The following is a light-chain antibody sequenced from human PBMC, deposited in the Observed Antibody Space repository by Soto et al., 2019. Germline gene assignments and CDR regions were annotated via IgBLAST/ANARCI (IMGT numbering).Light chain of an antibody. J-gene: IGLJ1*01. V-gene: IGLV1-40*01. CDR3: QSYDSSLSTYV. CDR2: GNN. Sequence: QSVLTQPPSVSGAPGQRVTISCTGSSSSIGAGYDVHWYQQLPGTAPKLLIYGNNNRPSGVPDRFSGSRSGTSASLAMTGLQAEDEADYYCQSYDSSLSTYVFGTGTKLTVL. CDR1: SSSIGAGYD.